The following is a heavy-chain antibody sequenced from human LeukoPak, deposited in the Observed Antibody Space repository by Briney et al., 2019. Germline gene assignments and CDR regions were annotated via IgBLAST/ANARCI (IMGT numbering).Heavy chain of an antibody. CDR2: IYYSGST. Sequence: SETLSLTCTVSGGSISSYYWSWIRQPPGKGLEWIGYIYYSGSTNYNPSLKSRVTISVDTSKNQSSLKLSSVTAADTAVYYCARSHLLDYWGQGTLVTVSS. CDR1: GGSISSYY. J-gene: IGHJ4*02. CDR3: ARSHLLDY. V-gene: IGHV4-59*01.